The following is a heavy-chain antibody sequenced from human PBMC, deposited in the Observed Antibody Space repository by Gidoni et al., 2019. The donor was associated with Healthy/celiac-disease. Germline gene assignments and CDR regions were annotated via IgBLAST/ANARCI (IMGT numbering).Heavy chain of an antibody. V-gene: IGHV1-69*04. CDR1: GGTFSSYA. Sequence: QVQLVQSGAEVKKPGSSVKVSCKASGGTFSSYAISWVRQAPGQGLEWMGRIIPILGIANYAQKFQGRVTITADKSTSTAYMELSSLRSEDTAVYYCARDLRYYYDSSGYYFGYWGQGTLVTVSS. D-gene: IGHD3-22*01. CDR3: ARDLRYYYDSSGYYFGY. J-gene: IGHJ4*02. CDR2: IIPILGIA.